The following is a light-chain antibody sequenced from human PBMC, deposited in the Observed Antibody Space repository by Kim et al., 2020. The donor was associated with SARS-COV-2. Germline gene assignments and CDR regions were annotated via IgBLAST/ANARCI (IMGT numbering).Light chain of an antibody. CDR2: DAS. CDR3: QQYNKWPV. Sequence: EIVMTQSPVTLSVSPGERATLCRASQSVYSNLAWYQQKPGQTPRLLIYDASKRATGVPARFSGSGSGTEFTLTISSLQSEDFAVYYCQQYNKWPVFGQGTKLEI. CDR1: QSVYSN. J-gene: IGKJ2*01. V-gene: IGKV3-15*01.